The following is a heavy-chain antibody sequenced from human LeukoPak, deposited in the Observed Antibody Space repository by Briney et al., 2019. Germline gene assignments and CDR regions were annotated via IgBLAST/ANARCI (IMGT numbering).Heavy chain of an antibody. V-gene: IGHV7-4-1*02. Sequence: GASVKVSCKASGYTFTSYTLNWVRQAPGQGLEWMGWINTNTGNPTYAQGFTGRFVFSLDTSLSTAYLQISSLKTEDTAVYYCARDAAGLDYWGQGTLVTVSS. D-gene: IGHD3-10*01. CDR1: GYTFTSYT. CDR2: INTNTGNP. CDR3: ARDAAGLDY. J-gene: IGHJ4*02.